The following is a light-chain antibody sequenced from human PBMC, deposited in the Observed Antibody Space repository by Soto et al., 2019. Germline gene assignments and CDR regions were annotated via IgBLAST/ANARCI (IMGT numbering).Light chain of an antibody. Sequence: VLTQPPSVSGAPGQRVTISCTGSNSNIGAGYDVHWYQQLPGTAPKLLIYGNSNRPSGVPDRFSGSKSVTSASLAITGLQAEDEADYYCQSYDSSLSASVFGTGTKVPV. V-gene: IGLV1-40*01. CDR3: QSYDSSLSASV. CDR1: NSNIGAGYD. CDR2: GNS. J-gene: IGLJ1*01.